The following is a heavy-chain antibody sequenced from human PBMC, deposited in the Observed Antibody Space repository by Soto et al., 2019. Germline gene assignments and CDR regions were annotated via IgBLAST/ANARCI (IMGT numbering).Heavy chain of an antibody. CDR3: ARQRTSVVTQAYFDV. D-gene: IGHD2-21*02. Sequence: KPSETLSLTCAVSGGSISSGGYSWSWIRQPPGKGLEWIGYIYHSGSTYYNPSLKSRVTISVDRSKNQFPLKLKSVTAADTALYFCARQRTSVVTQAYFDVWGPGSLVTAPQ. CDR1: GGSISSGGYS. J-gene: IGHJ4*02. CDR2: IYHSGST. V-gene: IGHV4-30-2*01.